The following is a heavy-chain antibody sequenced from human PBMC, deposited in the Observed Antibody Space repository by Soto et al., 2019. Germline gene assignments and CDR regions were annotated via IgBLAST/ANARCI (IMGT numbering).Heavy chain of an antibody. V-gene: IGHV3-21*06. CDR1: GFTFPRYS. CDR2: ISSTTNYI. J-gene: IGHJ4*02. CDR3: ARESEDLTSNFDY. Sequence: PGGNLRLSCAASGFTFPRYSMNWVRQAPGKGLEWVSSISSTTNYIYYGDSMKGRFTISRDNAKNSLYLEMNSLRAEETAVYYCARESEDLTSNFDYWGQGTLVTVSS.